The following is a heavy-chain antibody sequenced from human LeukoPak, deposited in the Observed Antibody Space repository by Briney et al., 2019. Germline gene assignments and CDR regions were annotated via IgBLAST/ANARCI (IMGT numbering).Heavy chain of an antibody. V-gene: IGHV1-69*06. CDR3: ARGLGELSFDLCY. J-gene: IGHJ4*02. CDR2: IIPIFGTA. D-gene: IGHD3-16*02. CDR1: GGTFSSYA. Sequence: SVKVCCKASGGTFSSYAISWVRQAPGQGLEWMGGIIPIFGTANYAQKFQGRVTITADKSTSTAYMELSSLRSEDTAVYYCARGLGELSFDLCYWGQGTLVTVSP.